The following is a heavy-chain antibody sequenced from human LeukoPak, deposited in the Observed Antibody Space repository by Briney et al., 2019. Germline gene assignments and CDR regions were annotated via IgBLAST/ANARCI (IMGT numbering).Heavy chain of an antibody. CDR2: ISGDAADT. CDR1: GFTFSSYA. CDR3: AKDLRSHIVGTISLES. Sequence: PGGSLRLSCAASGFTFSSYAMTWVRQAPGKGLEWVSSISGDAADTYYADSAKGRFTISRDNSKNTLFLQMNTLGAEDTAIYYCAKDLRSHIVGTISLESWGQGTLVTVSS. V-gene: IGHV3-23*01. D-gene: IGHD1-26*01. J-gene: IGHJ4*02.